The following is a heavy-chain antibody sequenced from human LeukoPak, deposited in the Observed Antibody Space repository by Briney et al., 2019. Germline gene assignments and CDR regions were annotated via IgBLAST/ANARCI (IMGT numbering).Heavy chain of an antibody. CDR2: IYYSGST. V-gene: IGHV4-59*12. CDR1: GGSISSYY. J-gene: IGHJ4*02. Sequence: SETLSLTCTVSGGSISSYYWSWIRQPPGKGLEWIGYIYYSGSTNYNPSLKSRVTISVDRSKNQFSLKLSSVTAADTAVYYCARATTVVTLDYWGQGTLVTVSS. CDR3: ARATTVVTLDY. D-gene: IGHD4-23*01.